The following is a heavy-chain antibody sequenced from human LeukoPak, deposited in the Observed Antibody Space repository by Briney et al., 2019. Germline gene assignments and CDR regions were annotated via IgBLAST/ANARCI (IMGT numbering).Heavy chain of an antibody. CDR1: GFTFSHFG. J-gene: IGHJ4*02. Sequence: PGGSLRLSCEASGFTFSHFGMHWVRQAPGKVLEWVSVITGSGDARYYADSVKGRFTISRDNSKNTLHLQMNTLRVEDTALYYCAKDILTYYYGTSGYYFDYWGQGTLVTVSS. CDR2: ITGSGDAR. D-gene: IGHD3-3*01. CDR3: AKDILTYYYGTSGYYFDY. V-gene: IGHV3-NL1*01.